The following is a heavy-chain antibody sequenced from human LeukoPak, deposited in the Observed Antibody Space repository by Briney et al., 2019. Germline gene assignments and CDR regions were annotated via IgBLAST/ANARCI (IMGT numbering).Heavy chain of an antibody. J-gene: IGHJ4*02. CDR2: IKGKIDGGTT. V-gene: IGHV3-15*01. Sequence: GGSLRLSCAASGLTFSNAWMSWVRQAPGKGLEWLGHIKGKIDGGTTDYAAPVKGRFTISRDDSKNTQYLRMNSLRTEDTAVYYCATYYYDSTSDLGYWGQGTLVTVSS. D-gene: IGHD3-22*01. CDR1: GLTFSNAW. CDR3: ATYYYDSTSDLGY.